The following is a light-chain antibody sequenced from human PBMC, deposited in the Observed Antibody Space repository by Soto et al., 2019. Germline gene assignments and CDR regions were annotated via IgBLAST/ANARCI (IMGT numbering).Light chain of an antibody. Sequence: QSALTQPASVSGSPGQSITISCTGTTTDVGGYNYVTWYQHHPGKAPKLIIYDVSIRPSGVSDRFSGSKSGSTASLTISGLQAEDEADYYCSSCTSSSTPVVFGGGTELTVL. CDR2: DVS. V-gene: IGLV2-14*03. CDR1: TTDVGGYNY. J-gene: IGLJ2*01. CDR3: SSCTSSSTPVV.